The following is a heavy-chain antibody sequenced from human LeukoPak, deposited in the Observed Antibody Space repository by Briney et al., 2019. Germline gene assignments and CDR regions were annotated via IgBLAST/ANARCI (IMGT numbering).Heavy chain of an antibody. V-gene: IGHV1-18*01. CDR3: ARGGLFGRVQTDY. D-gene: IGHD3-16*01. CDR2: ISAYNGNT. CDR1: GYTLTELS. Sequence: ASVKVSCKVSGYTLTELSMHWVRQAPGQGLEWMGWISAYNGNTNYAQKLQGRVTMTTDTSTSTAYMELRSLRSDDTAVYYCARGGLFGRVQTDYWGQGTLVTVSS. J-gene: IGHJ4*02.